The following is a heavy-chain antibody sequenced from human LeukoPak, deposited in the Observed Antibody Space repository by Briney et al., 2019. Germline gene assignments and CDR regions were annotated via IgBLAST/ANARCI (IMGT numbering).Heavy chain of an antibody. J-gene: IGHJ4*02. CDR1: GYTFIGYY. Sequence: GASVKVSCXASGYTFIGYYMHWVRQAPGQGLEWMGRINGNSGGTNYAQRFQVRVTMTRDTSISTAYMELSRLRSDDTAVYYCARTSFGDYAYDYWGQGTLVTVSS. CDR3: ARTSFGDYAYDY. V-gene: IGHV1-2*06. CDR2: INGNSGGT. D-gene: IGHD4-17*01.